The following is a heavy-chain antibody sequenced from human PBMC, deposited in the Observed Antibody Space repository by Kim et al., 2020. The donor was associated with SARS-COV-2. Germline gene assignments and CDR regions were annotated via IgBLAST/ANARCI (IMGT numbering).Heavy chain of an antibody. D-gene: IGHD3-16*01. Sequence: GGSLRLSCAASGFAFRSYNMIWVRQAPGKGLEWVSSISETSSEIYYAASASGRFTVSRDNAENSLYLQMTNLRAGDTAIYYCATYIWGARHFDYWGQGA. CDR1: GFAFRSYN. CDR2: ISETSSEI. J-gene: IGHJ4*02. V-gene: IGHV3-21*01. CDR3: ATYIWGARHFDY.